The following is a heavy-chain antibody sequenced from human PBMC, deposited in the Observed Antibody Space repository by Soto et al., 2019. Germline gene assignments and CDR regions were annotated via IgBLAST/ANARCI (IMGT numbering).Heavy chain of an antibody. V-gene: IGHV3-23*01. CDR2: ISGSGGST. D-gene: IGHD1-26*01. J-gene: IGHJ4*02. CDR3: AKDLVGAKSPFDY. CDR1: GFTFSDYY. Sequence: LRLSCAASGFTFSDYYMIWIRQAPGKGLEWVSAISGSGGSTYYADSVKGRFTISRDNSKNTLYLQMNSLRAEDTAVYYCAKDLVGAKSPFDYWGQGTLVTVSS.